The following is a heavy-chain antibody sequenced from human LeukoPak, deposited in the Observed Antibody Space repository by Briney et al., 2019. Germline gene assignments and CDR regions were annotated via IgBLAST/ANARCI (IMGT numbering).Heavy chain of an antibody. CDR1: GFTFSSYA. CDR2: ISSNGGST. D-gene: IGHD2-2*01. J-gene: IGHJ4*02. V-gene: IGHV3-64*01. Sequence: QPGGSLRLSCAASGFTFSSYAMHWVRQAPGKGLEYVSAISSNGGSTYYANSVKGRFTISRDNSKNTLYLQMGSLRAEDMAVYYCARDIVVVPAVIFPSTNGFDYWGQGTLVTVSS. CDR3: ARDIVVVPAVIFPSTNGFDY.